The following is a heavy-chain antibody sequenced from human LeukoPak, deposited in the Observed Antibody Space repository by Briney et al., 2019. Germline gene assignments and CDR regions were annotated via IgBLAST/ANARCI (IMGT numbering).Heavy chain of an antibody. CDR3: TRDTGGSGSYPDY. V-gene: IGHV3-7*01. Sequence: GGSLRLSCAASGFTFSSYWMTWVRQTPGKGLGWVANIKQDGREKYFWDSVKGRFTISSDNAKNSLYLQMNSLRAEDTAVYYCTRDTGGSGSYPDYWGQGTLVT. CDR2: IKQDGREK. J-gene: IGHJ4*02. CDR1: GFTFSSYW. D-gene: IGHD1-26*01.